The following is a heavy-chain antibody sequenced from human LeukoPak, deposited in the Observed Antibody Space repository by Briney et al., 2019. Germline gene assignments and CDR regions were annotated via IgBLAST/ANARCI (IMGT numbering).Heavy chain of an antibody. J-gene: IGHJ4*02. CDR3: AREGSGVAGHFDY. CDR1: GFTFSSYR. CDR2: ISGSSSYI. Sequence: PGGSLRLSCAASGFTFSSYRMNWVRRAPGKGLEWVSSISGSSSYIYYADSVKGRFTISRDNAKNSLYLQMNSLRAEDTAVYYCAREGSGVAGHFDYWGQGTLVTVSS. V-gene: IGHV3-21*01. D-gene: IGHD6-19*01.